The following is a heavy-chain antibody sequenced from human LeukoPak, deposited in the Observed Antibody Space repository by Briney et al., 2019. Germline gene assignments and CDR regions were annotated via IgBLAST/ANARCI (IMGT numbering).Heavy chain of an antibody. Sequence: PSETLSLTCTVSGDSISSGSHYWSWIRQPAGKGLEWIGRIYTSGRTNDSPSLKSRVTISVDTSKSQSSLKLSSVTAADTAVYYCARELRVVWEYHWYFDLWGRGTLVTVSS. V-gene: IGHV4-61*02. CDR1: GDSISSGSHY. CDR3: ARELRVVWEYHWYFDL. D-gene: IGHD2-15*01. J-gene: IGHJ2*01. CDR2: IYTSGRT.